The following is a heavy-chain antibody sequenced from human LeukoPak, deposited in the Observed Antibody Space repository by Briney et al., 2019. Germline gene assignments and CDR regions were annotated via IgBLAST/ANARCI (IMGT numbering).Heavy chain of an antibody. CDR3: ARVAARPPYPIDY. Sequence: SETLSLTCTVSGGSISSGSYYWGWIRQPPGKGLEWIGRIYTSGSTNYNPSLKSRVTISVDTSKNQFSLKLSSVTAADTAVYYCARVAARPPYPIDYWGQGTLVTVSS. V-gene: IGHV4-61*02. D-gene: IGHD6-6*01. CDR2: IYTSGST. J-gene: IGHJ4*02. CDR1: GGSISSGSYY.